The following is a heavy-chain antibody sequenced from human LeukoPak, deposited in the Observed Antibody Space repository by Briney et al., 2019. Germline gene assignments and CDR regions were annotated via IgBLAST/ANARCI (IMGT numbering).Heavy chain of an antibody. CDR1: GGSISSDY. Sequence: PSETLSLTCTVSGGSISSDYWSWIRQPAGKGLEWIGRIYISGSTNYNPSLKSRVTMSVDTSKNQFSLKLSSVTAADTAVNYCASDRGTWNDDGFDYWGQGTLVTVSS. CDR2: IYISGST. CDR3: ASDRGTWNDDGFDY. D-gene: IGHD1-1*01. V-gene: IGHV4-4*07. J-gene: IGHJ4*02.